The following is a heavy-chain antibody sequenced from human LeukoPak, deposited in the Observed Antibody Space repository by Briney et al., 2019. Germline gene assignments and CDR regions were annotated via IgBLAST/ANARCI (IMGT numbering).Heavy chain of an antibody. CDR3: APCPTVGLRFLVY. Sequence: GGSLRLSCAASGFTFSSYSMNWVRQAPGKGLEWVSSISSSSSYIYYGDSVKGRFTISRDNAKNSLYLQMNSLRAEDAAVYYCAPCPTVGLRFLVYWGQGTLVTVSS. CDR1: GFTFSSYS. V-gene: IGHV3-21*01. J-gene: IGHJ4*02. CDR2: ISSSSSYI. D-gene: IGHD3-3*01.